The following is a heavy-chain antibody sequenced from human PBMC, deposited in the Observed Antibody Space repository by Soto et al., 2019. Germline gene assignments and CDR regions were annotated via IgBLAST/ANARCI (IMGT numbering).Heavy chain of an antibody. CDR2: ISASGGST. CDR3: AKDRGSLYTSSSPLDF. Sequence: XGSLRLSCAASGFTFTNYAMTWVRQAPGKGLEWVSGISASGGSTYYADSVKGRFTISRDNSKNTLFLQMKSLRAEDTALYYCAKDRGSLYTSSSPLDFWGQGTLVTVSS. D-gene: IGHD6-6*01. J-gene: IGHJ4*02. CDR1: GFTFTNYA. V-gene: IGHV3-23*01.